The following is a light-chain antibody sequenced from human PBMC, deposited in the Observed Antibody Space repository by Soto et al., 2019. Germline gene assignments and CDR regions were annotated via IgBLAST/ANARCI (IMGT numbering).Light chain of an antibody. CDR2: GNY. CDR3: AAWDDSLNAYV. V-gene: IGLV1-44*01. Sequence: QAVLTQPPSSFGTPGQMVTISCFGSSSNIGSETVNWFQHLPGTTPKLLSYGNYKRPSGVPARFSGSKSGTSASLAIIGLQSEDEDDYYCAAWDDSLNAYVFGTGTKVTVL. J-gene: IGLJ1*01. CDR1: SSNIGSET.